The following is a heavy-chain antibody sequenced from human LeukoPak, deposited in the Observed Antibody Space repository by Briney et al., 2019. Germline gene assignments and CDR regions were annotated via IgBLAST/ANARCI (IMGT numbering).Heavy chain of an antibody. D-gene: IGHD4-23*01. CDR2: ISAYNGNT. J-gene: IGHJ4*02. CDR1: GYTFTSYG. Sequence: GASVKVSCKASGYTFTSYGISWVRQAPGQGLEWMGWISAYNGNTNYAQKLQGRVTMTTDTSTSTAYMELRSLRSDDTAVYYCARLLGGITVVTRYFDYWGQGTLVTVSS. V-gene: IGHV1-18*01. CDR3: ARLLGGITVVTRYFDY.